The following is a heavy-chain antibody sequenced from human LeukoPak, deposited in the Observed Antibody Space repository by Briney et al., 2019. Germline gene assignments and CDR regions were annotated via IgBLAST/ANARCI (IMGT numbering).Heavy chain of an antibody. CDR3: TTVARRYYDILTPRPQGTDY. Sequence: GGSLRLSCAASGFTFSNAWMSWVRQAPGKGLEWVGRIKSKTDGGTTDYAAPVKGRFTISRDDSKNTLYLQMNSLKTEDTAVYYCTTVARRYYDILTPRPQGTDYWGQGTLVTVSS. CDR2: IKSKTDGGTT. V-gene: IGHV3-15*01. D-gene: IGHD3-9*01. J-gene: IGHJ4*02. CDR1: GFTFSNAW.